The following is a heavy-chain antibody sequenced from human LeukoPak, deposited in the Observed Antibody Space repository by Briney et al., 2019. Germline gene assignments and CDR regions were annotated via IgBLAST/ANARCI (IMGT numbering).Heavy chain of an antibody. Sequence: GRSLRLSCAASGFTFDDHAMYWLRQAPGQGLEWVSGISWDGSRIGYADAVKGRFTISRDSAKNSLYLQMNSLRAEDTALYYCARASYYYDTSGLGAFDIWGQGTLVTVSS. J-gene: IGHJ3*02. D-gene: IGHD3-22*01. CDR2: ISWDGSRI. V-gene: IGHV3-9*01. CDR1: GFTFDDHA. CDR3: ARASYYYDTSGLGAFDI.